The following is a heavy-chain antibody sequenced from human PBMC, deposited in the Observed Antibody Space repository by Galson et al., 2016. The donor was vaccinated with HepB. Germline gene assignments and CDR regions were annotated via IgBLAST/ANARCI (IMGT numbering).Heavy chain of an antibody. J-gene: IGHJ6*02. V-gene: IGHV5-51*01. CDR2: IYPGDFAI. D-gene: IGHD3-3*01. CDR1: GYTFDSYW. CDR3: ARSLTGSYDFWGAIYNYYAMDV. Sequence: QSGAEVKKPGESLKISCRGSGYTFDSYWIGWVRQMPGNGLEWMASIYPGDFAIRYSPSFQGQVTISVDKSISTAYLQWSSLTASDTAMYYYARSLTGSYDFWGAIYNYYAMDVWGQGTTVIVS.